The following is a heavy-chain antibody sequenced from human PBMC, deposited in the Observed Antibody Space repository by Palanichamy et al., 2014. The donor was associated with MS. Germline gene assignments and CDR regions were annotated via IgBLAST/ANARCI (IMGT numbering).Heavy chain of an antibody. V-gene: IGHV2-5*02. CDR1: GFSLSTNGVG. Sequence: QITLKETGPTLVKPTQTLTLTCTFSGFSLSTNGVGVAWIRQPPGKALEWLALIYWDDDKRYSPSLKNSLTITKDTSKNQVVLTMTNMDPADTATYYCAQNGRMSNSWYYQYWGQGILVTVSS. CDR2: IYWDDDK. CDR3: AQNGRMSNSWYYQY. J-gene: IGHJ4*02. D-gene: IGHD6-13*01.